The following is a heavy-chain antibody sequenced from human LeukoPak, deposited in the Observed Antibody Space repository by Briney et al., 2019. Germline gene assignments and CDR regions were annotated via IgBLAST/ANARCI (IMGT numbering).Heavy chain of an antibody. CDR3: ARLVTSSSSSYFDY. CDR1: GYIFTNSW. Sequence: GASLPISCEGSGYIFTNSWIGCVRQLPGKGLEWMAIIYPGDSDTRYSPSFQGQVTLSADKSISAAYLQWSSLKASDTAMYYCARLVTSSSSSYFDYWGQGTLVTVSS. D-gene: IGHD6-6*01. J-gene: IGHJ4*02. CDR2: IYPGDSDT. V-gene: IGHV5-51*01.